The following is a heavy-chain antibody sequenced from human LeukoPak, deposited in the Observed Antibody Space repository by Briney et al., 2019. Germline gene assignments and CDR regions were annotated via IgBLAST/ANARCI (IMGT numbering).Heavy chain of an antibody. Sequence: AGKLTFKSSGGAFSSYAISWVRQAPAQGLEWMGRIITNLGIANYAQKFQGRVTITADKSTSTAYMELSSLRSEDTAVYYCARSLKPYCSSTSCYTPNWFDPWGQGTLVTVSS. J-gene: IGHJ5*02. CDR3: ARSLKPYCSSTSCYTPNWFDP. D-gene: IGHD2-2*02. CDR1: GGAFSSYA. CDR2: IITNLGIA. V-gene: IGHV1-69*04.